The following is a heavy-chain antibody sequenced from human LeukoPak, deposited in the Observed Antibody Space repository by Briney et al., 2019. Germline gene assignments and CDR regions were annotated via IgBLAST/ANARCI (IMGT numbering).Heavy chain of an antibody. J-gene: IGHJ6*03. V-gene: IGHV4-34*01. CDR3: ARETKLLANPQYYFFMDV. Sequence: SETLSLTCAVNGGSFSGYYGTWVRQPPGKGLEWIGEINPSGSTIHNPSLKSRVTISLDTSKNQFPLKLSSVTAADTAVYYCARETKLLANPQYYFFMDVWGKGTAVTVSS. CDR1: GGSFSGYY. CDR2: INPSGST. D-gene: IGHD2-15*01.